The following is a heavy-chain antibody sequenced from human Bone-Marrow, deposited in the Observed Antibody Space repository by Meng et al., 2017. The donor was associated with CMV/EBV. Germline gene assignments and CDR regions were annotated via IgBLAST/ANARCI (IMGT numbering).Heavy chain of an antibody. Sequence: ASVKVSCKASGYTFIDYYIHWVRQAPGQGLEWLGWIHPNTGGTNYAQKFQGRVTMTRDTSIGTANMELSRLRSDDTAVYYCARRSWDAFDIWGQGTMVTVSS. CDR2: IHPNTGGT. V-gene: IGHV1-2*02. J-gene: IGHJ3*02. CDR3: ARRSWDAFDI. CDR1: GYTFIDYY. D-gene: IGHD3-16*02.